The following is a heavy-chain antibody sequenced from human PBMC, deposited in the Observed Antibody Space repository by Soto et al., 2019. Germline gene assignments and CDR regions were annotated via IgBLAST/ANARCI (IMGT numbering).Heavy chain of an antibody. Sequence: PGGSLRLSCAASGFTFSSYAMSWVRQAPGKGLEWVSAISGSGGSTYYADSVKGRFTISRDNSKNTLYLQMNSLRAEDTAVYYCAKGGSPYYDILTGYSRNDAFDIWGQGTMVTVSS. CDR2: ISGSGGST. D-gene: IGHD3-9*01. CDR1: GFTFSSYA. CDR3: AKGGSPYYDILTGYSRNDAFDI. V-gene: IGHV3-23*01. J-gene: IGHJ3*02.